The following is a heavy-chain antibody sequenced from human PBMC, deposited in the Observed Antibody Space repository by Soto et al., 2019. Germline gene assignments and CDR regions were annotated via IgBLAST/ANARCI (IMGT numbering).Heavy chain of an antibody. J-gene: IGHJ2*01. CDR1: GFTFSAYA. V-gene: IGHV3-23*01. CDR3: AKFEGHPMEYWYLDF. CDR2: IHGGGGAT. D-gene: IGHD1-1*01. Sequence: EVQLLESGGALVQPGGSLRLSCAASGFTFSAYALGWVRQPPGKGLEWVSTIHGGGGATHYADSVKGRFTISRDDSKNTLYAQMNSLRAEDTAVYYCAKFEGHPMEYWYLDFWGRGTLVTVSS.